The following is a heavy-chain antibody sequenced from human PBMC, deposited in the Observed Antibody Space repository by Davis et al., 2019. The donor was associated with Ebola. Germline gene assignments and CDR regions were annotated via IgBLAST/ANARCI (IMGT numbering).Heavy chain of an antibody. J-gene: IGHJ6*02. D-gene: IGHD2-15*01. CDR2: ISYDGSNK. V-gene: IGHV3-30*18. CDR1: GFTFSSYG. CDR3: AKDGGGISNTYYYYGMDV. Sequence: GGSLRLSCAASGFTFSSYGMHWVRQAPGKGLEWVAVISYDGSNKYYADSVKGRFTISRDNSKNTLYLQMNSLRAEDTAVYYCAKDGGGISNTYYYYGMDVWGQGTTVTVSS.